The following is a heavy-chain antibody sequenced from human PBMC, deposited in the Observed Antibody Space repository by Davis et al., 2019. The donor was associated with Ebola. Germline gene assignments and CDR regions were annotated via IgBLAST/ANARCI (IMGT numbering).Heavy chain of an antibody. CDR2: IRHDGSEK. Sequence: GESLKISCAASGFSFSSHWMSWVRQVPGKGLEWVANIRHDGSEKHYVDSVKGRFTISRDNAKNSLYLQMNSLRAEDTAVYYCAREAVWRFDPWGQGTLVTASS. CDR3: AREAVWRFDP. D-gene: IGHD3-16*01. CDR1: GFSFSSHW. J-gene: IGHJ5*02. V-gene: IGHV3-7*03.